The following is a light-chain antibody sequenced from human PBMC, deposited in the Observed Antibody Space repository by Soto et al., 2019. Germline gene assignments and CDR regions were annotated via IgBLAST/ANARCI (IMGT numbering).Light chain of an antibody. CDR3: QQYDSYCT. CDR1: QSIRSW. CDR2: KAS. Sequence: DIQMTQSPSTLSASVGDRVTITCRASQSIRSWLAWYQQKPGKAPRLLIYKASSLESGVPSRFSGSGSGTEFTLTISSLQPDDSATYYCQQYDSYCTFGGGTRWIS. V-gene: IGKV1-5*03. J-gene: IGKJ4*01.